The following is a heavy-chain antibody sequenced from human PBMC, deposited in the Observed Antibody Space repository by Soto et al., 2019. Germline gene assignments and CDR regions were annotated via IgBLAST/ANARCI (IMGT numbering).Heavy chain of an antibody. J-gene: IGHJ4*02. CDR2: IYYTGST. CDR1: GGSMSSNY. Sequence: SETLSLTCTVYGGSMSSNYWTWIRQSPGKGLEWIGYIYYTGSTKYNPSLKSRVTISRDTSKNQFSLRLTSVTSADTAVYYCARGRSHAGFFDYCCQGAQGTLSS. D-gene: IGHD1-26*01. CDR3: ARGRSHAGFFDY. V-gene: IGHV4-59*01.